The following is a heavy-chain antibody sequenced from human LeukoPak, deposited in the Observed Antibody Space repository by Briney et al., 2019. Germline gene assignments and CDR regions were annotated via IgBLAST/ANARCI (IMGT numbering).Heavy chain of an antibody. CDR1: GFTFSNYG. CDR3: ARVAYDSSGDDY. J-gene: IGHJ4*02. D-gene: IGHD3-22*01. CDR2: ISNDGSNI. Sequence: GTSLRLSCATSGFTFSNYGMHWVRQAPGKGLEWVAVISNDGSNIQYADSAKGRFTISRDNSKNTVYLQMNSLRSEDTAVYYCARVAYDSSGDDYWGQGTLVTVSS. V-gene: IGHV3-30*03.